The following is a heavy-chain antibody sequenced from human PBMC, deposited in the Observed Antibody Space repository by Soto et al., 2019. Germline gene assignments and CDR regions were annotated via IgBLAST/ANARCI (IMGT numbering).Heavy chain of an antibody. CDR1: GFTFRSYA. Sequence: GGSLRLSCAASGFTFRSYAMHWVRQAPGKGLEWVAVISYDGSNKYYADSVKGRFTISRDNSKNTLYLQMNSLRAEDTAVYYCARDSLYLGPFDYWGQGTLVTVSS. CDR2: ISYDGSNK. V-gene: IGHV3-30-3*01. J-gene: IGHJ4*02. D-gene: IGHD2-8*01. CDR3: ARDSLYLGPFDY.